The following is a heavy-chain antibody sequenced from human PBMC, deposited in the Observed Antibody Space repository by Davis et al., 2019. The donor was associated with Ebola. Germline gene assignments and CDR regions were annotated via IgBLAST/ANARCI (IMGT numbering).Heavy chain of an antibody. J-gene: IGHJ6*02. CDR2: INHSGST. Sequence: MPSETLSLTCTVSGGSISSGDYYWSWIRQPPGKGLEWIGEINHSGSTNYNPSLKSRVTISVDTSKNQFSLKLSSVTAADTAVYYCATPRVGFWSGYRGMDVWGQGTTVTVSS. D-gene: IGHD3-3*01. V-gene: IGHV4-39*07. CDR1: GGSISSGDYY. CDR3: ATPRVGFWSGYRGMDV.